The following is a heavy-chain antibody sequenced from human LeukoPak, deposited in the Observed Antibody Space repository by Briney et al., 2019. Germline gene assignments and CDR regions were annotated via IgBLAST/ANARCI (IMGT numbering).Heavy chain of an antibody. CDR1: GFTFSTYS. J-gene: IGHJ4*02. CDR2: INHSGST. D-gene: IGHD1-26*01. CDR3: ATGRGSPPDY. V-gene: IGHV4-34*08. Sequence: GSLRLSCAASGFTFSTYSMNWVRQPPGKGLEWIGEINHSGSTNYNPSLKSRVTISVDTSKNQFSLKLSSVTAADTAVYYCATGRGSPPDYWGQGTLVTVSS.